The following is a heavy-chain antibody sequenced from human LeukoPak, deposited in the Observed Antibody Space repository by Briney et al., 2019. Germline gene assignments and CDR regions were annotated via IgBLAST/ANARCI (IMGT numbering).Heavy chain of an antibody. V-gene: IGHV3-7*03. D-gene: IGHD4-11*01. CDR2: IKPDGSEK. Sequence: GGSLRLSCVVSGFTFGSSWMSWVRQAPGKGLEWVTNIKPDGSEKYYVDSVKGRFTISRDNSRNSLYLDINNLRTEDTAIYYCAKDRDSNWYPYFEYWGQGTLITVSS. CDR3: AKDRDSNWYPYFEY. J-gene: IGHJ4*02. CDR1: GFTFGSSW.